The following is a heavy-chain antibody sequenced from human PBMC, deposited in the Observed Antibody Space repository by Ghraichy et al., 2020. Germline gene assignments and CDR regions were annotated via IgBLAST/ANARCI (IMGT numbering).Heavy chain of an antibody. CDR2: IYSGGST. D-gene: IGHD6-13*01. CDR1: GFTVSSNY. Sequence: GESLNISCAASGFTVSSNYMSWVRQAPGKGLEWVSVIYSGGSTYYAHSVKGRFTISRDNSKNTLYLQMNSLRAEDTAVYYCARDHRSAAGEYWYFDLWGRGTLVTVSS. CDR3: ARDHRSAAGEYWYFDL. V-gene: IGHV3-66*01. J-gene: IGHJ2*01.